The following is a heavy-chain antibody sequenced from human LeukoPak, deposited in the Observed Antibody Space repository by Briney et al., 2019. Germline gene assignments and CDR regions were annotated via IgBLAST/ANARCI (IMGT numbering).Heavy chain of an antibody. Sequence: GGSLRLSCAASGFAFSSYWMHWVRQAPGKGLVWVSRINSDGSSASYADSVKGRFTISRDNAKNTLYLQMNSLRAEDTAVYYCARDDDYGDYFFDYWGQGTLVTVSS. V-gene: IGHV3-74*01. CDR3: ARDDDYGDYFFDY. D-gene: IGHD4-17*01. CDR1: GFAFSSYW. CDR2: INSDGSSA. J-gene: IGHJ4*02.